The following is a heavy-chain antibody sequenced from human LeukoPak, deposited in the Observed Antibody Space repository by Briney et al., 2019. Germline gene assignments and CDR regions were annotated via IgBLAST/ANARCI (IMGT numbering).Heavy chain of an antibody. CDR2: FDPEDGET. V-gene: IGHV1-24*01. J-gene: IGHJ4*02. CDR3: APRLGSGSYYLDHFAY. D-gene: IGHD3-10*01. CDR1: GYTLTELS. Sequence: GASGKVSCNVSGYTLTELSMHSVRQAPGKGRGGMGGFDPEDGETIYAQKFQGRVTMTEDTSTATAYLELSSMRSEDTAVYYCAPRLGSGSYYLDHFAYWGQGPLVTVYS.